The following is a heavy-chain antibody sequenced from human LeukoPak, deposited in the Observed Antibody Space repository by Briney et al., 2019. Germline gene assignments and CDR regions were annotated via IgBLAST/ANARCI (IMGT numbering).Heavy chain of an antibody. Sequence: GGSLRLSCAASGFSFSNYWMGWVRLAPGKGLEWVANIKHDGSETFYLGAVRGRFTISRDNSKNSVHLQLGNLRVEDTALYYCAKSGRVENNWYFFDSWGQGALVIVSS. J-gene: IGHJ4*02. V-gene: IGHV3-7*03. D-gene: IGHD1-1*01. CDR2: IKHDGSET. CDR3: AKSGRVENNWYFFDS. CDR1: GFSFSNYW.